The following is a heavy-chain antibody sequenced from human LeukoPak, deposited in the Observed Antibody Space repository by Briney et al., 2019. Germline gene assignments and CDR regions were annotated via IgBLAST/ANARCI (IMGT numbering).Heavy chain of an antibody. V-gene: IGHV3-33*01. CDR3: AGDTPPGGDYYFDY. CDR2: IWNAGTNT. CDR1: GFSFSTYG. J-gene: IGHJ4*02. D-gene: IGHD3-16*01. Sequence: QPGGSLRLSCVASGFSFSTYGMHWVRQAPGKGLEWVALIWNAGTNTYYADSVKGRFTISRDNSKNTLYLQMNSLRAEDTAVYYCAGDTPPGGDYYFDYWGQGTLVIVSS.